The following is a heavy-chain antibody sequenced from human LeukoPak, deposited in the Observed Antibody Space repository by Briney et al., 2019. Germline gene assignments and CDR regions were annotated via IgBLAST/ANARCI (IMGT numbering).Heavy chain of an antibody. CDR2: IRYDGSNI. D-gene: IGHD6-13*01. CDR1: GFTFSSYG. CDR3: AKSYAGYSRSWYLDY. Sequence: GGSLRLSCAASGFTFSSYGMHWVRQAPGKGLQWVAFIRYDGSNIYYADSVKGRFTIYRDNAKNTLYLQMNSLRAEDAAVYYCAKSYAGYSRSWYLDYWGQGSLLTVS. J-gene: IGHJ4*02. V-gene: IGHV3-30*02.